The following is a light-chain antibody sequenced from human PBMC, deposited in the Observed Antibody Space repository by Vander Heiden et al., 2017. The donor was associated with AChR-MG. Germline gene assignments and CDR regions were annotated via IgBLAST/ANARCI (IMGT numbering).Light chain of an antibody. Sequence: IQLTQSPSSLSASVGDRVTITCRASQGISSFLACYQQKPGQAPKLLIYAASTLQSGVPSRFSGSGSGTDFTLTISSLQPEDFATYYCQHLHTFPLTFGGGTKVEIK. CDR2: AAS. CDR1: QGISSF. CDR3: QHLHTFPLT. V-gene: IGKV1-9*01. J-gene: IGKJ4*01.